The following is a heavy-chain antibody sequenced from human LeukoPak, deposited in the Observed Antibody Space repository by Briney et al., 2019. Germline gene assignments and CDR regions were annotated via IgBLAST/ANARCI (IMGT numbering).Heavy chain of an antibody. Sequence: SETLSLTCSVSGGSISSSNYYWGWIRQAPGRGLEWIGTIYHSGSTYYNPSLKTRVTISVDTSKNQFSLNLTSLTAADTAVYYCARDRKYYYHMDVWGKGTTVTVSS. J-gene: IGHJ6*03. CDR1: GGSISSSNYY. V-gene: IGHV4-39*07. CDR2: IYHSGST. CDR3: ARDRKYYYHMDV.